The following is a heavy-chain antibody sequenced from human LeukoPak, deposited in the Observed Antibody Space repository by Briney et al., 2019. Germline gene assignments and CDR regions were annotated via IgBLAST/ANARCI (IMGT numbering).Heavy chain of an antibody. J-gene: IGHJ3*02. V-gene: IGHV4-59*12. CDR2: IYYSGST. CDR3: ARAGSGIAFDI. CDR1: GGSISSYY. Sequence: SETLSLTCTVSGGSISSYYWSWIRQPPGKGLEWIGYIYYSGSTNYNPSLKSRVTMSVDTSKNQFSLKLSSVTAADTAVYYCARAGSGIAFDIWGQGTMVTVSS. D-gene: IGHD3-10*01.